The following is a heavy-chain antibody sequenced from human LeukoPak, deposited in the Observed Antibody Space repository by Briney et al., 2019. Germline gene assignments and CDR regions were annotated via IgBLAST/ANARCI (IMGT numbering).Heavy chain of an antibody. CDR3: ARARCGSITMVRGVICYFDY. J-gene: IGHJ4*02. CDR1: GHTFTSYD. CDR2: MNPNSGNT. Sequence: ASVKVSCKASGHTFTSYDINWVRQATGQGLEWMGWMNPNSGNTGYAQKFQGRVTMTRNTSISTAYMELSSLRSEDTAVYYCARARCGSITMVRGVICYFDYWGQGTLVTVSS. V-gene: IGHV1-8*01. D-gene: IGHD3-10*01.